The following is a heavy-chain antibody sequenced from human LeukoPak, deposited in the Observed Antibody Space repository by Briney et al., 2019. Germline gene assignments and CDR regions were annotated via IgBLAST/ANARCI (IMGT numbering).Heavy chain of an antibody. V-gene: IGHV3-9*01. Sequence: GGSLRLSCAASGFTFDDYAMHWVRQAPGKGLEWVSGISWNSGSIGYADSVKGRFTISRDNAKNSLYLQMNSLRAEDTAVYYCARAQVGLDYYYYYYMDVWGKGTTVTVSS. J-gene: IGHJ6*03. CDR3: ARAQVGLDYYYYYYMDV. CDR1: GFTFDDYA. CDR2: ISWNSGSI.